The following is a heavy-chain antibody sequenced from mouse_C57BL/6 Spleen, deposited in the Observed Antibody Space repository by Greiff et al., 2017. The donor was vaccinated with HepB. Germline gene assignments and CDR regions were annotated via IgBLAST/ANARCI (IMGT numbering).Heavy chain of an antibody. CDR1: GFTFSDYG. CDR3: ARPYLYDAMDY. V-gene: IGHV5-17*01. Sequence: EVQRVESGGGLVKPGGSLKLSCAASGFTFSDYGMHWVRQAPEKGLEWVAYISSGSSTMYYADTVKGRVTSSRDNAKNTLFLQMTSLRSEDTAMYYCARPYLYDAMDYWGQGTSVTVSS. CDR2: ISSGSSTM. J-gene: IGHJ4*01. D-gene: IGHD5-5*01.